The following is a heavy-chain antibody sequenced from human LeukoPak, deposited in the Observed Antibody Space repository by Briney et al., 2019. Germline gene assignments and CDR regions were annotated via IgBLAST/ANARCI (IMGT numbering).Heavy chain of an antibody. Sequence: GSLRLSCAASGFTFSSHEMNWVRQAPGKGLEWVSYTTGSGYTIYYADSVKGRFTISRDNAKNTLYLQMNSLRAEDTAVYYCARDWSDYAFDIWGQGTMVTVST. V-gene: IGHV3-48*03. CDR2: TTGSGYTI. J-gene: IGHJ3*02. CDR1: GFTFSSHE. D-gene: IGHD3-3*01. CDR3: ARDWSDYAFDI.